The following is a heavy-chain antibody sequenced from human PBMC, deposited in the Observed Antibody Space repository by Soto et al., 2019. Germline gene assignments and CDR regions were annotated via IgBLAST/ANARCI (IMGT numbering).Heavy chain of an antibody. CDR1: GYTFTSYG. V-gene: IGHV1-18*01. J-gene: IGHJ3*02. CDR3: ARDGPMDRAFDI. Sequence: GASVKVSRKASGYTFTSYGITWGRQAPGQGLEWMGWISAYNGNTNYAQKLQGRVTMTTDTSTSTAYMELRSLRSDDTAVYYCARDGPMDRAFDIWGQGTMVTVSS. D-gene: IGHD3-10*01. CDR2: ISAYNGNT.